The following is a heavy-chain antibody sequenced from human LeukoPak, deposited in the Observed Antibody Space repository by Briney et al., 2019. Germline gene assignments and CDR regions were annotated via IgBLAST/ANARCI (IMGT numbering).Heavy chain of an antibody. Sequence: SQTLSLTCTVSGDSISSGGSYWSWIRQHPGKGLEWIGYIYYSGSTHYNPSLKSRVSISVDTSKNQFSLKLSSVTAADTAVYYCARGGSWFDPWGQGTLVTVSS. D-gene: IGHD3-10*01. J-gene: IGHJ5*02. CDR3: ARGGSWFDP. V-gene: IGHV4-31*03. CDR1: GDSISSGGSY. CDR2: IYYSGST.